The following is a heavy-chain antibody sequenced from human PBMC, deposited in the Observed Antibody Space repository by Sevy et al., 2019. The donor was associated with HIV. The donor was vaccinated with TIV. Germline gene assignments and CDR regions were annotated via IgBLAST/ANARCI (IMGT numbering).Heavy chain of an antibody. D-gene: IGHD6-19*01. CDR2: ISSSGSTI. J-gene: IGHJ6*02. CDR3: ARRHWAVAGTSYYYYYGMDV. CDR1: GFTFSDYY. Sequence: GGSLRLSCAASGFTFSDYYMSWIRQAPGKGLEWVSYISSSGSTIYYADSVKGRFTISRDNAKNSLYLQMNSLRAEDTAVYYWARRHWAVAGTSYYYYYGMDVWGQGTTVTVSS. V-gene: IGHV3-11*01.